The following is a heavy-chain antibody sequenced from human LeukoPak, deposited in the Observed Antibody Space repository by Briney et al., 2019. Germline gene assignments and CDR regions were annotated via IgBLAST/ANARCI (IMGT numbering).Heavy chain of an antibody. D-gene: IGHD3-10*01. CDR3: AGVLWFGDLYYFDY. V-gene: IGHV4-30-4*01. Sequence: PSGTLSLTCAVSGGSISSGDYYWSWVRQPPGKGLEWVGYIYYSGSSYYNPSLKSRVTISVDTSKNQFSLKLSSVTAVDTAVYYCAGVLWFGDLYYFDYWGQGTLVTVSS. CDR1: GGSISSGDYY. J-gene: IGHJ4*02. CDR2: IYYSGSS.